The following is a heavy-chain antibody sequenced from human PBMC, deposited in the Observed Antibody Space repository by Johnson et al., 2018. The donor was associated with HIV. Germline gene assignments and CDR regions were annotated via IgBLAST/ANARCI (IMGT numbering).Heavy chain of an antibody. CDR1: GFTVSSNY. CDR3: ARGDWLTVITSPDAFDI. V-gene: IGHV3-66*02. J-gene: IGHJ3*02. D-gene: IGHD4-23*01. CDR2: IYSGGST. Sequence: VQLVESGGGLVQPGRSLRLSCAASGFTVSSNYMSWVRQAPGKGLEWVSVIYSGGSTYYADSVKGRFTISRDISKNTLDLQMNSLRAEDTAVYYCARGDWLTVITSPDAFDIWGQGTMVTVSS.